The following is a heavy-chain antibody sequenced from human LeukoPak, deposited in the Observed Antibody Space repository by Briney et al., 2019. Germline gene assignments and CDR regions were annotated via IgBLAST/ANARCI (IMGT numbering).Heavy chain of an antibody. D-gene: IGHD3-22*01. CDR2: IVKSGTGT. Sequence: GGSLRLSCVASGFTFSTYNMNWVRQAPGKGLEWVSSIVKSGTGTFYADSVKGRYTISRDNSKNTLYLELNSLRTEDTAVYYCAKLLYYYDSSQPYWGQGTLVTVSS. V-gene: IGHV3-23*05. J-gene: IGHJ4*02. CDR1: GFTFSTYN. CDR3: AKLLYYYDSSQPY.